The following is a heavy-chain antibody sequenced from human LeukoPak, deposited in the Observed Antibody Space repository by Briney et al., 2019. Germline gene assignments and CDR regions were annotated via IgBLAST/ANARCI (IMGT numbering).Heavy chain of an antibody. V-gene: IGHV1-69*13. CDR2: IIPIFGTA. D-gene: IGHD1-26*01. J-gene: IGHJ3*02. CDR3: ARPRWGQWDAAFDI. CDR1: GGTFSSYA. Sequence: SVKVSCKASGGTFSSYAISWVRQAPGQGLEWMGGIIPIFGTANYAQKSQGRVTITADESTSTAYMELSSLRSEDTAVYYCARPRWGQWDAAFDIWGQGTMVTVSS.